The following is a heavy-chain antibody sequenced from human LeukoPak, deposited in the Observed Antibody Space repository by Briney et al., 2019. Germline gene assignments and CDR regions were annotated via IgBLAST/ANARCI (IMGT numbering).Heavy chain of an antibody. D-gene: IGHD2-15*01. CDR1: GYTFTGYY. J-gene: IGHJ5*02. V-gene: IGHV1-2*04. CDR3: AAYSVDIVVVNNWFDP. CDR2: INPNSGGT. Sequence: GASVKVSCKASGYTFTGYYMHWVRQAPGQGLEWMGWINPNSGGTNYAQKFQGWVTMTRDTSISTAYMELSRLRSDDTAVYYCAAYSVDIVVVNNWFDPWGQGTLVTVSS.